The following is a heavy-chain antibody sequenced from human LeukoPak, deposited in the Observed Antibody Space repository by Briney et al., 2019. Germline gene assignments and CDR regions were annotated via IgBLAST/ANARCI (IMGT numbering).Heavy chain of an antibody. D-gene: IGHD3-10*02. CDR1: GFSFSNYW. CDR3: AELGITMIGGV. CDR2: IKKDGSET. J-gene: IGHJ6*04. V-gene: IGHV3-7*01. Sequence: GGSLRLSCAVSGFSFSNYWMSWVRQAPGKGLEWVANIKKDGSETDYVDSVKGRFTISRDNSKNTLYLQMNSLRAEDTAVYYCAELGITMIGGVWGKGTTVTISS.